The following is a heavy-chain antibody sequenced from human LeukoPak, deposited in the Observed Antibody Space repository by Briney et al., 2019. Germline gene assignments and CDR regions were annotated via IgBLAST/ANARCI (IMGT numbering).Heavy chain of an antibody. Sequence: GASVMVSCKASGGTFSSYAISWVRQAPGQGLEWMGGIIPIFGTANYAQKFQDRVTITADESTSTAYMELSSLRSEDTAVYYCASEWELLWGGFDYWGQGTLVTVSS. V-gene: IGHV1-69*13. J-gene: IGHJ4*02. CDR1: GGTFSSYA. D-gene: IGHD1-26*01. CDR2: IIPIFGTA. CDR3: ASEWELLWGGFDY.